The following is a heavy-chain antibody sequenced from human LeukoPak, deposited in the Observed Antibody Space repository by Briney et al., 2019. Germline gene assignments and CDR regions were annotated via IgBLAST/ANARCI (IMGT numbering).Heavy chain of an antibody. CDR2: IYYSGST. Sequence: PSDTLSLTCTVSGGSISSYYWSWIRQPPGKGLEWIGYIYYSGSTNYNPSLKSRATISVDTSKNQFSLKLSSVTAADTAVYYCARNLGGSSWVFDYWGQGTLVTVSS. V-gene: IGHV4-59*07. J-gene: IGHJ4*02. D-gene: IGHD6-13*01. CDR1: GGSISSYY. CDR3: ARNLGGSSWVFDY.